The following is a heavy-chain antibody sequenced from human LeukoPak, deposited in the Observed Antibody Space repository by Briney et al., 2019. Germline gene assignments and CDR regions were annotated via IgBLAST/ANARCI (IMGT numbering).Heavy chain of an antibody. CDR2: ISSSSSYI. Sequence: GGSLRLSCAASGFTFSSYSMNWVRQAPGKGLEWVSSISSSSSYIYYADSVKGRFTISRDNAKNSLYLQTNSLRAEDTAVYYCARDPSGWYSWFQGDFDYWGQGTLVTVSS. D-gene: IGHD6-19*01. CDR3: ARDPSGWYSWFQGDFDY. V-gene: IGHV3-21*01. CDR1: GFTFSSYS. J-gene: IGHJ4*02.